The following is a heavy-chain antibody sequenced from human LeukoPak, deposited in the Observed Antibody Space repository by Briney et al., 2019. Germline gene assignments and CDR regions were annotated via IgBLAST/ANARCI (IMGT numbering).Heavy chain of an antibody. Sequence: PGGSLRLSCAASGFTFSSYSMNWVRQAPGKGLEWVSYISSAGGSIYYADSVKGRLTISRDNAKNSMSLQMNSLRAEDTAVYYCAPLNWVYPDGFDIWGQGTMVTVSS. V-gene: IGHV3-48*04. CDR2: ISSAGGSI. D-gene: IGHD6-13*01. J-gene: IGHJ3*02. CDR1: GFTFSSYS. CDR3: APLNWVYPDGFDI.